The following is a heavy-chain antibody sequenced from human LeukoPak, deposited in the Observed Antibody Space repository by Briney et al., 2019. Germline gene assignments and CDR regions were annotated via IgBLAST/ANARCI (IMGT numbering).Heavy chain of an antibody. Sequence: PSETLSLTCTVSGGSISSSSYYWGWIRQPPGKGLEWIGSIYYSGSTYYNPSLKSRVTISVDTSKNQFSLKLSSVTAADTAVYYCARESSSQELGYRYNHDAFDIWGQGTMVTVSS. V-gene: IGHV4-39*07. D-gene: IGHD3-16*02. J-gene: IGHJ3*02. CDR2: IYYSGST. CDR3: ARESSSQELGYRYNHDAFDI. CDR1: GGSISSSSYY.